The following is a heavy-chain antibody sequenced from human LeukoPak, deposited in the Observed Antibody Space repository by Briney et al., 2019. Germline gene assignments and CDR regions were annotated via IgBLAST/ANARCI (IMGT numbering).Heavy chain of an antibody. CDR1: GFTLSSYA. CDR3: ARDGLRGYYYYGMDV. CDR2: ISGSGGST. V-gene: IGHV3-23*01. J-gene: IGHJ6*02. D-gene: IGHD5/OR15-5a*01. Sequence: GGSLRLSCAASGFTLSSYAMSWVRQAPGKGLEWVSGISGSGGSTYYADSVKGRFTISRDNAKNSLYLQMNSLRAEDTAVYYCARDGLRGYYYYGMDVWGQGTTVTVSS.